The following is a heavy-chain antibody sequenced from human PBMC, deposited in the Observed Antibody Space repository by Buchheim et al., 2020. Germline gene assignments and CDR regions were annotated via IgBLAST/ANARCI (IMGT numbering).Heavy chain of an antibody. J-gene: IGHJ4*02. D-gene: IGHD3-22*01. V-gene: IGHV3-11*06. CDR1: GFTFSDYY. Sequence: QVQLVESGGGLVKPGGSLRLSCAASGFTFSDYYMSWIRQAPGKGLEWVSYISSSSSYTNYADSVKGRFTIYRDNAKNSLYLQMNSLRAEDTAVYYCAGYYYDSSGYYPRFDYWGQGTL. CDR2: ISSSSSYT. CDR3: AGYYYDSSGYYPRFDY.